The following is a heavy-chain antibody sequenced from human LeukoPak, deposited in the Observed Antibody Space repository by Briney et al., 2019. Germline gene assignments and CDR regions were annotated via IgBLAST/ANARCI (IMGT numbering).Heavy chain of an antibody. D-gene: IGHD4-17*01. CDR2: TSVNGAVT. CDR3: ARDRDGDEDFDY. V-gene: IGHV3-48*01. Sequence: GGSLRLSCAASGFMFSSNWMSWVRRAPGKGLEWLSHTSVNGAVTTYADSVKGRFTISSDTAKNSLYLQLNSLTVGDTAMYYCARDRDGDEDFDYWGRGTLVTVSS. J-gene: IGHJ4*02. CDR1: GFMFSSNW.